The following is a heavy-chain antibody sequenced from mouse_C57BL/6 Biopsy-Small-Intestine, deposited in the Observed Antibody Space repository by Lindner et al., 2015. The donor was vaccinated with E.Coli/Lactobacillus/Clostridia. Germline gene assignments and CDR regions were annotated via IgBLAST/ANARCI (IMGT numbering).Heavy chain of an antibody. CDR3: ARDGLGYCSGSTCSSSFDY. Sequence: SVKVSCKASGYTFTNYGISWVRQAPGQGLEWMGWISAYNGNTNYAQKFQGRVTMTTDTSTNTAYMELRSLRSDDTAVYYCARDGLGYCSGSTCSSSFDYWGQGTLVTVSS. CDR1: GYTFTNYG. CDR2: ISAYNGNT. J-gene: IGHJ4*01. V-gene: IGHV1-79*01. D-gene: IGHD1-3*01.